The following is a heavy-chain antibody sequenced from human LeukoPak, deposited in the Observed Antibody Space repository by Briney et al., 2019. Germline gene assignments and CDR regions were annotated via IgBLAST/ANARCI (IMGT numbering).Heavy chain of an antibody. J-gene: IGHJ4*02. CDR1: GFTFSTST. CDR2: ISSSGGTT. Sequence: GGSLRLSCSVSGFTFSTSTMHWVRQAPGKGLEYVSAISSSGGTTYYADSVKGRFTISRDNSKDTLFLQMDSLRAEDTAVYYCARDRYSYGHYYFDYWGQGTLVTVSS. CDR3: ARDRYSYGHYYFDY. D-gene: IGHD5-18*01. V-gene: IGHV3-64*04.